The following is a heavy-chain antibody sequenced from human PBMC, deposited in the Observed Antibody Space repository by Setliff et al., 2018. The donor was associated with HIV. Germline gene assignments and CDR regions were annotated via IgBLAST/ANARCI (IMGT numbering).Heavy chain of an antibody. D-gene: IGHD6-13*01. CDR1: GYTFTSYA. Sequence: ASVKVSCKASGYTFTSYAMHWVRQAPGQRLEWMGWINDGNGNTKYSQKFQGRVTITRDTSASTAYMELSSLRSEDTAVYYCARAGYSSSWYDNAFDIWGQGTMVT. CDR3: ARAGYSSSWYDNAFDI. CDR2: INDGNGNT. V-gene: IGHV1-3*01. J-gene: IGHJ3*02.